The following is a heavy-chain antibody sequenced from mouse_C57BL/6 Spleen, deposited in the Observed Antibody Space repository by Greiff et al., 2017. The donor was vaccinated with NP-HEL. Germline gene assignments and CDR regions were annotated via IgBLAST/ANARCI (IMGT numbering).Heavy chain of an antibody. Sequence: EVQRVESGEGLVKPGGSLKLSCAASGFTFSSYAMSWVRQTPEKRLEWVAYISSGGDYIYYADTVKGRFTISRDNARNTLYLQMSSLKSEDTAMYYCTRERYYGSSPYFDYWGQGTTLTVSS. CDR3: TRERYYGSSPYFDY. J-gene: IGHJ2*01. CDR2: ISSGGDYI. CDR1: GFTFSSYA. V-gene: IGHV5-9-1*02. D-gene: IGHD1-1*01.